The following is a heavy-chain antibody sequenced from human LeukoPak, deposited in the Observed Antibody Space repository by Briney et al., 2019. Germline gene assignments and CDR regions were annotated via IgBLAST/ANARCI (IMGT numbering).Heavy chain of an antibody. CDR2: INHSGST. CDR1: GGSFSGYY. Sequence: SETLSLTCAVHGGSFSGYYWSWIRQPPGKGLEWIGEINHSGSTNYNPSLKSRVTISVDTSKNQFSLKLSSVTAADTAVYYCARIAVAGQHWYFDLWGRGTLVTVSS. V-gene: IGHV4-34*01. D-gene: IGHD6-19*01. CDR3: ARIAVAGQHWYFDL. J-gene: IGHJ2*01.